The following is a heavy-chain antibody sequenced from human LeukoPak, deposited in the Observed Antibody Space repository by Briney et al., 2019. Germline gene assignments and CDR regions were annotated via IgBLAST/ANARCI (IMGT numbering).Heavy chain of an antibody. CDR2: ISYDGSNK. D-gene: IGHD1-26*01. CDR3: AREVGATYFDY. Sequence: GGSLRLSCAASGFTFSSYAMHWVRQAPGKGLEWVAVISYDGSNKYYADSVKGRFTISRDNSKNTLYLQMNSLRAEDTAVYYCAREVGATYFDYWGQGTLVTVSS. CDR1: GFTFSSYA. J-gene: IGHJ4*02. V-gene: IGHV3-30*04.